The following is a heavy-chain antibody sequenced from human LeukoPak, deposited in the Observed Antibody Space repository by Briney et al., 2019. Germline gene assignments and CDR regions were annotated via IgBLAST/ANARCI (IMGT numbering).Heavy chain of an antibody. J-gene: IGHJ6*03. CDR3: AKVLYYDSSGPYYYYYYYMDV. Sequence: PGGSLRLSCAASGFTFSSYAMHWVRQAPGKGLEWVAVISYDGSNKYYADSVKGRFTISRDNSKNTLYLQMNSLRAEDTAVYYCAKVLYYDSSGPYYYYYYYMDVWGKGTTVTISS. CDR2: ISYDGSNK. D-gene: IGHD3-22*01. CDR1: GFTFSSYA. V-gene: IGHV3-30*04.